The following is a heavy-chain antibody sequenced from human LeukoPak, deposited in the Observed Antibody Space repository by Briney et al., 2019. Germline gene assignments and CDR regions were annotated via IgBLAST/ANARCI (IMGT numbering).Heavy chain of an antibody. CDR3: ARFIPRNWFDP. J-gene: IGHJ5*02. Sequence: PSETLSLTCTVSGGSISSGGYYWSWIRQPPGKGLEWIGYIYYSGSTNYNPSLKSRVTISVGTSKNQFSLKLSSVTAADTAVYYCARFIPRNWFDPWGQGTLVAVSS. CDR2: IYYSGST. V-gene: IGHV4-61*08. D-gene: IGHD2-21*01. CDR1: GGSISSGGYY.